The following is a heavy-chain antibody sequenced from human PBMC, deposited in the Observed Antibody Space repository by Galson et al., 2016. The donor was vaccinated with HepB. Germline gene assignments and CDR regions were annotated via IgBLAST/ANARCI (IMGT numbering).Heavy chain of an antibody. CDR1: GFSFSDYW. J-gene: IGHJ4*02. Sequence: SLRLSCAASGFSFSDYWMTWVRQAPGKGLGWVANLKQDGSAEYDVDSVQGRFNVSRANAKNSLYRQLTSLRAEDTAVYYCASDRAPNTFDYWGQGTPVTVSS. CDR3: ASDRAPNTFDY. V-gene: IGHV3-7*01. CDR2: LKQDGSAE. D-gene: IGHD2/OR15-2a*01.